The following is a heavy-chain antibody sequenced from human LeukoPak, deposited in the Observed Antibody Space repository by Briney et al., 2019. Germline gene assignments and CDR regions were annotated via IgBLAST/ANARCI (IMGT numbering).Heavy chain of an antibody. CDR1: GDSIDINNYY. J-gene: IGHJ3*02. CDR2: IYYGGST. D-gene: IGHD6-6*01. CDR3: ARVDTPSVAAFYDAFDI. V-gene: IGHV4-39*07. Sequence: TSETLSLTCTVSGDSIDINNYYWGWIRQPPGKELEWIASIYYGGSTYYNPSLKSRVTISLDTSMNHFSLKLTSVTAADTAVYYCARVDTPSVAAFYDAFDIWGQGTMVTVSS.